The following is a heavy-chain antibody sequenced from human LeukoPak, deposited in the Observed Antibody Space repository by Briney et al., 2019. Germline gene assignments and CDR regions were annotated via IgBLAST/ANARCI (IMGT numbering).Heavy chain of an antibody. CDR1: GFTFSSYA. J-gene: IGHJ3*01. V-gene: IGHV3-64D*09. CDR2: ISSNGGST. D-gene: IGHD3-22*01. CDR3: VKSSGDYYDSSGGLSAFDF. Sequence: PGGSLRLSCSASGFTFSSYAMHWVRQAPGKGLEYVSAISSNGGSTYYADSVKGRFTISRDNSRNTLYLQVSSLRPEDTAVYCCVKSSGDYYDSSGGLSAFDFWGQGTMVTVSS.